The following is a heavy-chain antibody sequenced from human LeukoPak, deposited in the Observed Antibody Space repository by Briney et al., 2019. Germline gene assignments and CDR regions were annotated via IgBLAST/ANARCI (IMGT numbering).Heavy chain of an antibody. Sequence: GGSLRLSCAASGFTFSSYAMHWVRQAPGKGLEYVSATSSNGGSTYYANSVKGRFTISRDNSKNTLYLQMGSLRAEDMAVYYCARDREYCSSTSCYTDATFDYWGQGTLVTVSS. V-gene: IGHV3-64*01. CDR1: GFTFSSYA. CDR3: ARDREYCSSTSCYTDATFDY. D-gene: IGHD2-2*02. CDR2: TSSNGGST. J-gene: IGHJ4*02.